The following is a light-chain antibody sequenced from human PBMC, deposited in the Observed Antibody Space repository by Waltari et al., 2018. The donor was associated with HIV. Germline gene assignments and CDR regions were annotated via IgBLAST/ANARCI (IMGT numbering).Light chain of an antibody. V-gene: IGLV1-44*01. CDR2: RNH. J-gene: IGLJ2*01. CDR3: AAWDASLHVV. Sequence: QSVLTQPPSASGTLGQGVTISCFGSTSNIGTNTVNWYQHLPGAAPKLIIFRNHQRASGVPDRVSGSQSGTLAFLTITGLLSGDEATYYCAAWDASLHVVFGGGTQLTVL. CDR1: TSNIGTNT.